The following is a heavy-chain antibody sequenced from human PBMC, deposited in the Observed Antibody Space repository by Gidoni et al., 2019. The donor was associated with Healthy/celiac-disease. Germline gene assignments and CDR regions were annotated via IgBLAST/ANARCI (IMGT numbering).Heavy chain of an antibody. J-gene: IGHJ4*02. Sequence: EVQLVESGGGLVQPGGSLRLSCAASGFTFSSYWMSWVRQAPGKGLEWVANIKQDGSEKYYVDSVKGRFTISRDNAKNSLYLQMNSLRAEDTAVYYCATFYDSSGYPFDYWGQGTLVTVSS. D-gene: IGHD3-22*01. CDR1: GFTFSSYW. CDR3: ATFYDSSGYPFDY. V-gene: IGHV3-7*01. CDR2: IKQDGSEK.